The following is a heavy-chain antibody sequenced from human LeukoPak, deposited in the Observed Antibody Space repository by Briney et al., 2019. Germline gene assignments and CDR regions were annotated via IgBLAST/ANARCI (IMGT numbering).Heavy chain of an antibody. V-gene: IGHV4-59*01. CDR3: ARREGIADL. D-gene: IGHD6-13*01. Sequence: SETLSLTCTVSRGSISSYYPSWIRHPPGKGLEWSGYIYYTVSTNYNPSLKSRVTISVHTSKNHFSLKLRSVTAADTAVYYCARREGIADLWGRGTLVTVSS. CDR1: RGSISSYY. CDR2: IYYTVST. J-gene: IGHJ2*01.